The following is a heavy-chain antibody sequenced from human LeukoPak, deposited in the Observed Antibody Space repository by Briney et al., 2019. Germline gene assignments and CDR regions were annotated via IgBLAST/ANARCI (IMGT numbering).Heavy chain of an antibody. V-gene: IGHV3-74*01. Sequence: GGSLRLSCAASGFTFSSYWMHWVRQAPGKGLVWVSRINSDGSSTSYADSVKGRFTISRDNAKNTLYLQMNSLRAEDTAVYYCAKNYYGSGSYYKGFDYWGQGTLVTVSS. J-gene: IGHJ4*02. CDR1: GFTFSSYW. CDR2: INSDGSST. CDR3: AKNYYGSGSYYKGFDY. D-gene: IGHD3-10*01.